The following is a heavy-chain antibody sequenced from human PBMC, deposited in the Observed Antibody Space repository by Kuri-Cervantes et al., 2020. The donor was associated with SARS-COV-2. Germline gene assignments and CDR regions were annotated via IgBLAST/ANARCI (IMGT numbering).Heavy chain of an antibody. J-gene: IGHJ6*02. CDR3: ARAAPGYGMDV. CDR1: GYSVSSGYY. CDR2: IYHSGST. Sequence: SETLSLTCAVSGYSVSSGYYWGWIRQPPGKGLEWIGSIYHSGSTYYNPSLKSRVTVSVDTSKNQFSLKLSSVTAADTAVYYCARAAPGYGMDVWGQGTTVTVSS. V-gene: IGHV4-38-2*01.